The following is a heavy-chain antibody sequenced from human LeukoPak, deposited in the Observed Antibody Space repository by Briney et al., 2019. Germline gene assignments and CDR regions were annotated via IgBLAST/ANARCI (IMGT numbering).Heavy chain of an antibody. Sequence: GGSLRLSCAASGFTFSNAWMSWVRQAPGKGLEWVGRIKSKTDGGTTDYAAPVKGRFTISRDDSKNTLYLQMNSLKAEDTAVYYCITEYYYDSSGYYFVDYWGQGTLVTVSS. J-gene: IGHJ4*02. V-gene: IGHV3-15*01. D-gene: IGHD3-22*01. CDR2: IKSKTDGGTT. CDR3: ITEYYYDSSGYYFVDY. CDR1: GFTFSNAW.